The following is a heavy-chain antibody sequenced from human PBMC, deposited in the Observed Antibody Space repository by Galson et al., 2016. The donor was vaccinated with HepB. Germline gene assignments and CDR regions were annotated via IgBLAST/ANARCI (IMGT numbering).Heavy chain of an antibody. V-gene: IGHV4-34*01. D-gene: IGHD4-17*01. J-gene: IGHJ6*02. Sequence: TLSLTCAVYGGSFTGYYWSWIRQPPGKGLEWIGEIIHSGSTNYNPSLKSRVTKSVDTSKNQVSLNLSSVTAADTAVYYCARGNSRLRAVTTVNYYYYYGMDVWGQGTTVIVSS. CDR3: ARGNSRLRAVTTVNYYYYYGMDV. CDR1: GGSFTGYY. CDR2: IIHSGST.